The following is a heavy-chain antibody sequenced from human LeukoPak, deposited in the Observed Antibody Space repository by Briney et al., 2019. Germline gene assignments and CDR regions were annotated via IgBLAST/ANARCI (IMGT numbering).Heavy chain of an antibody. CDR1: GGSISSYY. Sequence: SETLSLTCTVSGGSISSYYWSWIRQPPGKGLEWIGYIYYSGSTNSNPSPKSRVTMSVDTSKNQFSLRLSSVTAADTAVYYCARAIQHPYYFDYWGQGTLVTVSS. D-gene: IGHD5-18*01. J-gene: IGHJ4*02. CDR2: IYYSGST. V-gene: IGHV4-59*01. CDR3: ARAIQHPYYFDY.